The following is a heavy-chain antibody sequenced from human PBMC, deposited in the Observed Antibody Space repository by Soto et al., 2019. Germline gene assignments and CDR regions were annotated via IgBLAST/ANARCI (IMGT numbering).Heavy chain of an antibody. V-gene: IGHV3-23*01. CDR1: GFTFSSYA. Sequence: GGSLRLSCAASGFTFSSYAMSWVRQAPGKGLEWVSAISGSGGSTYYADSVKGRFTISRDNSKNTLYLQMNSLRAEDTAVYYCAKRHCSSTSCYTGGYYYYGMDGWGQGTTVTGSS. D-gene: IGHD2-2*02. J-gene: IGHJ6*02. CDR2: ISGSGGST. CDR3: AKRHCSSTSCYTGGYYYYGMDG.